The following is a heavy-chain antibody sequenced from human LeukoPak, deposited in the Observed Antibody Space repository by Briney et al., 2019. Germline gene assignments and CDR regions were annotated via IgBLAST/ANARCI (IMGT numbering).Heavy chain of an antibody. CDR3: AKISEEIWFGELLFHYYYYMDV. J-gene: IGHJ6*03. Sequence: GSLRLSCAASGFTFSSYGMSWVRQAPGKGLEWVSAISGSGGSTYYADSVKGRFTISRDNSKNTLYLQMNSLRAEDTAVYYCAKISEEIWFGELLFHYYYYMDVWGKGTTVTISS. V-gene: IGHV3-23*01. CDR1: GFTFSSYG. CDR2: ISGSGGST. D-gene: IGHD3-10*01.